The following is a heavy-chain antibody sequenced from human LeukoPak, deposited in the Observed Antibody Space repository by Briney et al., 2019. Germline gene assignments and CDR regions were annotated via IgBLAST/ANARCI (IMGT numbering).Heavy chain of an antibody. D-gene: IGHD4-23*01. CDR3: ARGADRWNYFDY. CDR2: IYSGGKT. Sequence: GGSLRLSCAASGFTVSSNFLSWVRQAPGKGLEWVSVIYSGGKTYYADSVKGRFTISRDNSKNTLYLQMNSLRAEDTAVYYCARGADRWNYFDYWGQGTLATVSS. V-gene: IGHV3-53*01. J-gene: IGHJ4*02. CDR1: GFTVSSNF.